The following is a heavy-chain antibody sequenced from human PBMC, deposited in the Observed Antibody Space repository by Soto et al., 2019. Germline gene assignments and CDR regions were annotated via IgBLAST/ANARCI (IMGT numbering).Heavy chain of an antibody. Sequence: PLVESGGTLVQPGRSLSLSCVATGFTFSDYIMVWHRQSPGKGMEWISYIFVTSTIIYYADSVKGRITVTRNNAQTSQSLQINSLRVEDMGIHDCTRDKDCACDNGGQGPLVTVSS. CDR3: TRDKDCACDN. J-gene: IGHJ4*02. V-gene: IGHV3-48*04. CDR1: GFTFSDYI. CDR2: IFVTSTII. D-gene: IGHD2-21*02.